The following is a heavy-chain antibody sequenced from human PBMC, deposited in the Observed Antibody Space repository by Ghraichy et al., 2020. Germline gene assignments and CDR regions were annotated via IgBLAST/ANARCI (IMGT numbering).Heavy chain of an antibody. CDR1: GFTFSSYG. CDR2: ISYDGSKT. D-gene: IGHD2-15*01. CDR3: TKDFATGGGFDD. Sequence: GGSLRLSCAASGFTFSSYGMHWVCQAPGKGLEWLELISYDGSKTKYADSVKGRFTISRDNSGNTLYLQMNSLRAQYTAVYYCTKDFATGGGFDDWGQGTLVTVSS. V-gene: IGHV3-30*18. J-gene: IGHJ4*02.